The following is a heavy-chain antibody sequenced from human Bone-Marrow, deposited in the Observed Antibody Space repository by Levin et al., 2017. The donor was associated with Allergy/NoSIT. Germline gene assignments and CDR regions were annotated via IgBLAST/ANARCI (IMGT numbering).Heavy chain of an antibody. CDR3: ARGGGYLIEC. J-gene: IGHJ4*02. CDR1: GFTVSSNY. V-gene: IGHV3-53*01. Sequence: GGSLRLSCAASGFTVSSNYMSWVRRAPGKGLEWVSYIHSGGTTHYADSVKGRFTISRDYSKNTVYLQMNSLRAEDTAVYYCARGGGYLIECWGQGTLVTVSS. CDR2: IHSGGTT. D-gene: IGHD3-22*01.